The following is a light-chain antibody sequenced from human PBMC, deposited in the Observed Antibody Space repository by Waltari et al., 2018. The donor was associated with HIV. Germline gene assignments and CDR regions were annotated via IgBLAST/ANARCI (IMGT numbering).Light chain of an antibody. J-gene: IGKJ2*01. Sequence: DIVMTQSPDSLAVSLGERATINCKSSQSVLHSPKNKNYLAWYQKKPGQPPKLLIYWASIRASGVPDRFGGSGSGTDFTLTVSSLQAEDVAVYYCQQYYITPYTFGQGTKLEIK. CDR2: WAS. V-gene: IGKV4-1*01. CDR3: QQYYITPYT. CDR1: QSVLHSPKNKNY.